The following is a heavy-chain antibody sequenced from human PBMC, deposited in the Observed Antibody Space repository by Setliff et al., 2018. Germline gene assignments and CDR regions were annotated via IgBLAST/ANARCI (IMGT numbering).Heavy chain of an antibody. J-gene: IGHJ6*03. Sequence: SSETLSLTCTVSGGSISSYYWSWIRQPAGKGLEWIGHINIGGSANYNPSLKSRATMSIDTSKNQFSLKLNSVTAADMAVYYCAREQWLDPPGYYYMDVWAKGTTVTVSS. CDR3: AREQWLDPPGYYYMDV. CDR1: GGSISSYY. V-gene: IGHV4-4*07. D-gene: IGHD6-19*01. CDR2: INIGGSA.